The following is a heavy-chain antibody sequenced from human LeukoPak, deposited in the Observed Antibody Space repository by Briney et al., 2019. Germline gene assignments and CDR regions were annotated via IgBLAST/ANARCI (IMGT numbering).Heavy chain of an antibody. V-gene: IGHV4-30-2*01. Sequence: SETLSLTCAVSGGSISSGDYSWSWIRQPPGKGLEWIGYISHSGSPSYNPSLKSRVTLSVDRSKNQFSLKLSPVTAADTAVYYCAREGDFWSGSFDYWGQGTLVTVSS. CDR1: GGSISSGDYS. CDR2: ISHSGSP. J-gene: IGHJ4*02. D-gene: IGHD3-3*01. CDR3: AREGDFWSGSFDY.